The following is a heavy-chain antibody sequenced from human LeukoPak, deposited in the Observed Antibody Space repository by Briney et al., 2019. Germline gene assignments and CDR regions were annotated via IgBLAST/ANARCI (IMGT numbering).Heavy chain of an antibody. J-gene: IGHJ4*02. D-gene: IGHD1-1*01. CDR2: ISGSGGST. CDR3: AKASWVSNADAVL. V-gene: IGHV3-23*01. CDR1: GFTLSSYA. Sequence: GGSLRLSCAASGFTLSSYAMSWVRQAPGKGLEWVPAISGSGGSTYYADSVKGRFTISRDNSKNTLCLQMNNLRVEDTAVYYCAKASWVSNADAVLWGQGTVVTVSS.